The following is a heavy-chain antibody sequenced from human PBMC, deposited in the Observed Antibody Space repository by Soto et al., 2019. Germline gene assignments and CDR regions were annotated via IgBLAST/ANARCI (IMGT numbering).Heavy chain of an antibody. CDR3: ARHKGGWYWDAFDI. D-gene: IGHD6-19*01. V-gene: IGHV4-59*01. CDR2: IYYSGST. J-gene: IGHJ3*02. CDR1: GGSISSYY. Sequence: SETLSLTCTVSGGSISSYYWSWIRQPPGKGLEWIGYIYYSGSTNYNPSLKSRVTISVDTSKNQFSLKLSSVTAADTAVYYCARHKGGWYWDAFDIWGQGTMVTVSS.